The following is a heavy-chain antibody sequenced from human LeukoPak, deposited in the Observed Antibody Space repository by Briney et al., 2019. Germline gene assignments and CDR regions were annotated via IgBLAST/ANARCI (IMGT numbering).Heavy chain of an antibody. V-gene: IGHV1-18*01. CDR1: GYTFNNNG. D-gene: IGHD3-22*01. CDR2: ISAYNGDT. Sequence: ASVKVSCKASGYTFNNNGISWVRQAPGQGLEWMGWISAYNGDTNYAQKLQGRVTITADESTSTAYMELSSLRSEDTAVYYCAREAPNDSSGLYYWGQGTLVTVSS. J-gene: IGHJ4*02. CDR3: AREAPNDSSGLYY.